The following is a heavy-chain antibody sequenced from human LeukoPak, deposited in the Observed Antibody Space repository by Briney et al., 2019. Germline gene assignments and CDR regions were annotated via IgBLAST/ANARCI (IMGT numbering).Heavy chain of an antibody. V-gene: IGHV1-24*01. CDR3: ATVVYGSGSYYNVLYNWFDP. D-gene: IGHD3-10*01. J-gene: IGHJ5*02. CDR2: FDPEDGET. CDR1: GYTLTELS. Sequence: ASVKVSCKVSGYTLTELSMHWVRQAPGKGLGWMGGFDPEDGETIYAQKFQGRVTMTEDTSTDTAYMELSSLRSEDTAVYYCATVVYGSGSYYNVLYNWFDPWGQGTLVTVSS.